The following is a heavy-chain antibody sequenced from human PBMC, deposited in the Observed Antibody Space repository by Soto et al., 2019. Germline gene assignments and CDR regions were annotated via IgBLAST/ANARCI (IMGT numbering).Heavy chain of an antibody. V-gene: IGHV4-59*08. J-gene: IGHJ1*01. CDR3: ARDPQYFQH. CDR1: GGSISSYY. Sequence: SETLSLTCTVSGGSISSYYWSWIRQPPGKGLEWIGYIYYSGSTNCNPSLKSRVTISVDTSKNQFSLKPSSVTAADTAVYYCARDPQYFQHWGQGTLVTVSS. CDR2: IYYSGST.